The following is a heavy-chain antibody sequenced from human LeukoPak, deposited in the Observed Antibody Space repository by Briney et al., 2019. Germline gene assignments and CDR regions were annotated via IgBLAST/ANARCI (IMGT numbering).Heavy chain of an antibody. Sequence: GASVKVYCKASGYTFTSYDINWVRQATGQGLEWLGWTNPSSGNTGYAQKFQGRVTMTRDTSISTAYMELSSLRSEDTAVYYCARVAYYYDSAGLYLNYFYGMDVWGQGTTVTVSS. J-gene: IGHJ6*02. D-gene: IGHD3-22*01. CDR3: ARVAYYYDSAGLYLNYFYGMDV. CDR1: GYTFTSYD. V-gene: IGHV1-8*01. CDR2: TNPSSGNT.